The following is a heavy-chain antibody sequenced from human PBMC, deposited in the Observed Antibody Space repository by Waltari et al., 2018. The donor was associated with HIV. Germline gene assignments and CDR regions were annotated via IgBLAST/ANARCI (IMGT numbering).Heavy chain of an antibody. J-gene: IGHJ2*01. CDR1: GGSISSYY. V-gene: IGHV4-59*01. CDR2: IYYSGST. D-gene: IGHD6-19*01. CDR3: ARDPLIEHRSYSSGGGGYWYFDL. Sequence: QVQLQESGPGLVKPSETLSLTCTVSGGSISSYYWSWIRQPPGKGLEWIGYIYYSGSTNYNPSLKSRVTISVDTSKNQFSLKLSSVTAADTAVYYCARDPLIEHRSYSSGGGGYWYFDLWGRGTLVTVSS.